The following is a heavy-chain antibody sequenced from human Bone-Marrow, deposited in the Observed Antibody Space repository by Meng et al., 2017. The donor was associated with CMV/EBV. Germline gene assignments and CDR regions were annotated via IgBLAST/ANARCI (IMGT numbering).Heavy chain of an antibody. D-gene: IGHD3-10*01. CDR3: AKVGGAGRRYYYYGMDV. V-gene: IGHV3-74*01. CDR2: INSDGSST. Sequence: GGSLRLSCAASGFTFSSYWMHWVRQAPGKGLVWVSRINSDGSSTSYADSVKGRFTISRDNAKNTLYLQMNSLRAEDTAVYYCAKVGGAGRRYYYYGMDVWGQGTTVTVSS. CDR1: GFTFSSYW. J-gene: IGHJ6*02.